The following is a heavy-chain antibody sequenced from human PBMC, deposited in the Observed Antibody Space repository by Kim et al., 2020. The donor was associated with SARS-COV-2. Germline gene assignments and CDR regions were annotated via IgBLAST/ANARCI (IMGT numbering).Heavy chain of an antibody. D-gene: IGHD3-16*01. J-gene: IGHJ6*02. Sequence: GGSLRLSCAASGFTFSSYGMHWVRQAPGKGLEWVAVISYDGSNKYYADSVKGRFTISRDNSKNTLYLQMNSLRAEDTAVYYCAKDYVWGSRRYGMDVWGQGTTVTVSS. CDR2: ISYDGSNK. V-gene: IGHV3-30*18. CDR3: AKDYVWGSRRYGMDV. CDR1: GFTFSSYG.